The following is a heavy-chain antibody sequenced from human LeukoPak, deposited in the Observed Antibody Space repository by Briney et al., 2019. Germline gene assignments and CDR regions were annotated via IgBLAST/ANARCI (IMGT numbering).Heavy chain of an antibody. CDR1: EFTFSSYW. CDR3: TRRVDATRWYDP. Sequence: GGSLRLSCAASEFTFSSYWMHWVRHAPGEGLVWVSRISGDGSSTSYADSVKGRFTISRDSGKNTLYLQMNSLRAEDTAVYYCTRRVDATRWYDPWGQGTLVTVSS. J-gene: IGHJ5*02. CDR2: ISGDGSST. D-gene: IGHD2-15*01. V-gene: IGHV3-74*01.